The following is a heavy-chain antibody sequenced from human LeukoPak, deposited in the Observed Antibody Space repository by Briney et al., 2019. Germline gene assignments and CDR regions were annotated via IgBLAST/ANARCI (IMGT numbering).Heavy chain of an antibody. Sequence: GASVKVSCKASGYTFTSYDINWVRQATGQGLEWMGWMNPNSGNTGYAQKFQGRVTMTRNTSISTAYMELSSLRSEDTAVYYCARRSIAARPYFGMDVWGQGTTVTVSS. CDR2: MNPNSGNT. CDR3: ARRSIAARPYFGMDV. CDR1: GYTFTSYD. D-gene: IGHD6-6*01. J-gene: IGHJ6*02. V-gene: IGHV1-8*01.